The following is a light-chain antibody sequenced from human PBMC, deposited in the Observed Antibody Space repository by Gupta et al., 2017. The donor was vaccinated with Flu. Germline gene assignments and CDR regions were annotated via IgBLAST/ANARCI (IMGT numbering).Light chain of an antibody. CDR1: SVDIGRFYY. V-gene: IGLV2-14*03. CDR3: SSYRSSTTL. J-gene: IGLJ2*01. Sequence: TGASVDIGRFYYVSWYQQHPGKAPKLIYDVTNRPSGVSDRFSGSKPGNTASLTISGLRAEDEADYYCSSYRSSTTLFGGGTRVTVL. CDR2: DVT.